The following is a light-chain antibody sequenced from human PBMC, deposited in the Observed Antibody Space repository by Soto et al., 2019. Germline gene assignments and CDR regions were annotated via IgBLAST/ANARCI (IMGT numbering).Light chain of an antibody. CDR1: SSDVGSYNL. V-gene: IGLV2-23*01. CDR3: CSYAGSKNWV. J-gene: IGLJ3*02. Sequence: QSAVTQPASVSGSPGQSITISCTGTSSDVGSYNLVSWYQQHPGKAPKLMIYEGSKRPSGVSNRFSGSKSGNTASLTISGLQAEDEADYYCCSYAGSKNWVFGGGTKLTVL. CDR2: EGS.